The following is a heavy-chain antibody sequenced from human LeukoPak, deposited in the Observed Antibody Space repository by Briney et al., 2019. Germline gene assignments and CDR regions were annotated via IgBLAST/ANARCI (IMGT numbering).Heavy chain of an antibody. J-gene: IGHJ6*02. D-gene: IGHD1-1*01. V-gene: IGHV1-2*02. Sequence: GASVKVSCKASGYTFTDYYIHWVRQAPGQGLEWMGWINPDSGGTKNAKKFQGRVTMTRDTSITIAYMELSRQRSDDTAVYYCARDRGYRRGGLYYHYYGMDVWGQGTTVTVSS. CDR1: GYTFTDYY. CDR2: INPDSGGT. CDR3: ARDRGYRRGGLYYHYYGMDV.